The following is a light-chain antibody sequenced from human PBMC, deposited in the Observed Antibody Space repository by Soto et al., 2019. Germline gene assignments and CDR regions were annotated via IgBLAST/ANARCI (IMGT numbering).Light chain of an antibody. J-gene: IGKJ5*01. Sequence: EILMTHSRATLSVSPGLGSTVACRASQSVSSHLAWYQHKPGQAPSILLYDASTRATGIPARFSGSLYGTEFNLTISSLQSEDFAVYYCQHYHGWPITFGQGTRLEIK. CDR1: QSVSSH. CDR3: QHYHGWPIT. V-gene: IGKV3-15*01. CDR2: DAS.